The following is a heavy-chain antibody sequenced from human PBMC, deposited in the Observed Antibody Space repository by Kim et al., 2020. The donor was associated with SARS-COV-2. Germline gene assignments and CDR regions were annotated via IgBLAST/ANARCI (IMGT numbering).Heavy chain of an antibody. Sequence: SVKVSCKASGGTFSSYAISWVRQAPGQGLEWMGGIIPIFGTANYAQKFQGRVTITADESTSTAYMELSSLRSEDTAVYYCARVFTVATSGGLDYWGQGTLVTVSS. V-gene: IGHV1-69*13. CDR2: IIPIFGTA. J-gene: IGHJ4*02. D-gene: IGHD5-12*01. CDR1: GGTFSSYA. CDR3: ARVFTVATSGGLDY.